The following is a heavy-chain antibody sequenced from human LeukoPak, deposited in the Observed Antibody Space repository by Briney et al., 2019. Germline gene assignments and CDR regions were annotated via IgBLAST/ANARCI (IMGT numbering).Heavy chain of an antibody. CDR2: VSYDGTYT. CDR3: ARDRGHCTGGTCYSGNDY. D-gene: IGHD2-15*01. Sequence: PGTSLRLSCAASGFTFSSHAMHWVRQAPGKGLEWVAVVSYDGTYTYYADSVKGRFTISRDNSRNTLYLQMNSLRTEDTSVYYCARDRGHCTGGTCYSGNDYWGQGALLTVSS. J-gene: IGHJ4*02. CDR1: GFTFSSHA. V-gene: IGHV3-30*04.